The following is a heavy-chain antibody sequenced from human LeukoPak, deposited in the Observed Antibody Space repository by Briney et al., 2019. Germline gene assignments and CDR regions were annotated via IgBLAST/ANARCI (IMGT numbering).Heavy chain of an antibody. J-gene: IGHJ4*02. V-gene: IGHV4-39*01. CDR3: ASTPSGSSSPLLGY. Sequence: SETLSLTGTVSGGSISSSSYYWGWIRQPPGRGLEWIGSIYYSGSTYYNPSLKSRVTISVDTSKNQFSLKLSSVTAADTAVYYCASTPSGSSSPLLGYWGQGTLVTVSS. D-gene: IGHD6-6*01. CDR1: GGSISSSSYY. CDR2: IYYSGST.